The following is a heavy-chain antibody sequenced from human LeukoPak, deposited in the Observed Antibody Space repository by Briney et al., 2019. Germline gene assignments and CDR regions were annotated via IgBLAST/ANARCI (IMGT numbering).Heavy chain of an antibody. D-gene: IGHD6-19*01. CDR3: ARVRAVAGYYYYGMDV. CDR2: ISAYNGNT. Sequence: ASVKVSCKASGYTFTSYGISWVRQAPGQGLEWMGWISAYNGNTNYAQKLQGRVTMTTDTSTSTVYMELRSLRSDDTAVYYCARVRAVAGYYYYGMDVWGQGTTVTVSS. V-gene: IGHV1-18*01. J-gene: IGHJ6*02. CDR1: GYTFTSYG.